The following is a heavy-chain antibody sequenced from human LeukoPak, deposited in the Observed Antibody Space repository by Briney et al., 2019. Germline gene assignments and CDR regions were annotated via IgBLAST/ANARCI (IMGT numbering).Heavy chain of an antibody. Sequence: ASVKVSCKASGYTFTSNAMNWVRQAPGQGLEWMGWINTKTGNPTYAQGFTGRFVFSLDTSVSTAYLQISSLKAEDTAVYYCARDRVRGQLVRAYFQHWGQGTLVTVSS. CDR3: ARDRVRGQLVRAYFQH. V-gene: IGHV7-4-1*02. CDR2: INTKTGNP. J-gene: IGHJ1*01. D-gene: IGHD6-13*01. CDR1: GYTFTSNA.